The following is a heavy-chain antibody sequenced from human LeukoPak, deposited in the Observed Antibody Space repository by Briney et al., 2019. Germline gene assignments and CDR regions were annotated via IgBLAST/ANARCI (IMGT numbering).Heavy chain of an antibody. Sequence: EPSETLSLTCAVYGGSFSGYYWSWIRQAPGKGLEWVSAISGSGGSTYYADSVKGRFTISRDNSKNTLYLQMNSLRAEDTAVYYCAKNFPGIAAAVDYWGQGTLVTVSS. CDR2: ISGSGGST. V-gene: IGHV3-23*01. D-gene: IGHD6-13*01. J-gene: IGHJ4*02. CDR1: GGSFSGYY. CDR3: AKNFPGIAAAVDY.